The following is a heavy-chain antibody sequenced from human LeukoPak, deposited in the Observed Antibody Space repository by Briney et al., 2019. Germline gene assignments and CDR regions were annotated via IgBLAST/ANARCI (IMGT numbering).Heavy chain of an antibody. CDR1: GFTVSSNC. J-gene: IGHJ4*02. CDR3: ARYSGSYYYFDY. V-gene: IGHV3-53*01. CDR2: IYSGGST. D-gene: IGHD1-26*01. Sequence: GGSLRLSCAASGFTVSSNCMSWVRQAPGKGLEWVSVIYSGGSTYYADSVKGRFTISRDNSKNTLYLQMNSLRAEDTAVYYCARYSGSYYYFDYWGQGTLVTVSS.